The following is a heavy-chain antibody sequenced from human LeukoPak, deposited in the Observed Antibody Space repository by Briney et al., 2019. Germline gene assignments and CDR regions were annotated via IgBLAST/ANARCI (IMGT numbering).Heavy chain of an antibody. CDR1: GGSFSGYY. CDR3: ARAGPNIVVVPAAINGDY. CDR2: INHSGST. V-gene: IGHV4-34*01. J-gene: IGHJ4*02. Sequence: ASETLSLTCAVYGGSFSGYYWSWIRQPPGKGLEWIGEINHSGSTNYNPSLKSRGTISVDTSKNQFSLKLSSVTAADTAVYYCARAGPNIVVVPAAINGDYWGQGTLVTVSS. D-gene: IGHD2-2*02.